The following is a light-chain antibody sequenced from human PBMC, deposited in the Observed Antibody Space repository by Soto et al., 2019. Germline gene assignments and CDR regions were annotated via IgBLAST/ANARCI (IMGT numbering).Light chain of an antibody. J-gene: IGKJ1*01. CDR3: QQYYSTPRA. Sequence: DIVMTQSPDSLAVSLGERATINCKSSQSVLYSSNNKNYLAWYQQKPGQPPKLLIYWASTRESGVPDRFSGSGSGIDFTLTISSLQAEDVAVYYCQQYYSTPRAFGQGTKVEI. CDR1: QSVLYSSNNKNY. CDR2: WAS. V-gene: IGKV4-1*01.